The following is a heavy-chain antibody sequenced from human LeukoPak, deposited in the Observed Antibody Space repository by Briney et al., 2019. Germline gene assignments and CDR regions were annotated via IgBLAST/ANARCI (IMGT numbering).Heavy chain of an antibody. CDR2: IWYDGSNK. CDR3: ARELPPVVKFYFDY. D-gene: IGHD3-22*01. Sequence: GRSLRLSCAASGFTFSNSGVHWVRQAPGKGLEWVAVIWYDGSNKYYADSVRGRFTISRDNSKNTLYLQMNSLRAEDTAVYYCARELPPVVKFYFDYWGQGTLVTVSS. J-gene: IGHJ4*02. CDR1: GFTFSNSG. V-gene: IGHV3-33*01.